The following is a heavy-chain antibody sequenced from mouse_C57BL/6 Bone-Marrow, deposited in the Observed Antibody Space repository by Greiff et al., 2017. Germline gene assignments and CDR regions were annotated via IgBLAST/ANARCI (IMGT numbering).Heavy chain of an antibody. V-gene: IGHV1-64*01. CDR2: IHPNSGST. Sequence: VQLQQPGAELVKPGASVKLSCKASGYTFTSYWMHWVKQRPGQGLEWIGMIHPNSGSTNYNEKFKSKATLTVDKSSSTAYMQPSSLTSEDSAVYYCARSGTAQAAWFAYWGQGTLVTVSA. J-gene: IGHJ3*01. CDR3: ARSGTAQAAWFAY. D-gene: IGHD3-2*02. CDR1: GYTFTSYW.